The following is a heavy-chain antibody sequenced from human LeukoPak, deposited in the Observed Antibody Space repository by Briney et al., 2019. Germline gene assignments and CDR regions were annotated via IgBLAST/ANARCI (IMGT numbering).Heavy chain of an antibody. D-gene: IGHD5-24*01. Sequence: GGSLRLSCAASGFTFSDYSMNWVRQAPGKGLEWISYIGIDSGNTNYADSVKGRFTISGDNAKNSLYLQMNSLRVEDTAVYYCGRAYKYAFDNWGPGTLVTASS. CDR1: GFTFSDYS. V-gene: IGHV3-48*01. CDR2: IGIDSGNT. CDR3: GRAYKYAFDN. J-gene: IGHJ4*02.